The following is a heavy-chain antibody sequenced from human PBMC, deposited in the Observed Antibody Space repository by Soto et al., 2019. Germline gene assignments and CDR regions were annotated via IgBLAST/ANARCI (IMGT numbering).Heavy chain of an antibody. V-gene: IGHV1-69*01. Sequence: QVQLVQSGAEVKKPGSSVKVSCKASGGTFSSYAISWVRQAPGQGLEWMGGIIPISGTANYAQKFQGRVQIAADESTTTAYMELSSLRSEHTAVYYCARSQGSSTSLEIYYYYYYGMDVWGQGTTVTVSS. CDR2: IIPISGTA. CDR1: GGTFSSYA. J-gene: IGHJ6*02. CDR3: ARSQGSSTSLEIYYYYYYGMDV. D-gene: IGHD2-2*01.